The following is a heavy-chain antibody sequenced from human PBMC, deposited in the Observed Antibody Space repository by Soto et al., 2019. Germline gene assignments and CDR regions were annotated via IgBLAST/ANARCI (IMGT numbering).Heavy chain of an antibody. V-gene: IGHV3-23*01. J-gene: IGHJ4*02. Sequence: PVGSLRLSCAASGFPFGENAMSWVRQAPEKGLEWVSGISDSGATTYYADSVRGRFTISRDNSKNTLYLQMKSLRAEDSASYYCAKEDTSSGSLDYWGQGALVTVSS. D-gene: IGHD6-19*01. CDR1: GFPFGENA. CDR3: AKEDTSSGSLDY. CDR2: ISDSGATT.